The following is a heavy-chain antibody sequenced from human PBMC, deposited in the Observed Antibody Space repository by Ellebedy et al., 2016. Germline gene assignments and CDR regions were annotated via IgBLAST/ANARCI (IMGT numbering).Heavy chain of an antibody. J-gene: IGHJ3*02. V-gene: IGHV1-2*02. CDR2: INPNSGGT. CDR3: ARGVDSSGPPAFDI. D-gene: IGHD3-22*01. Sequence: ASVKVSCXASGYTFTGYYMHWVRQAPGQGLEWMGWINPNSGGTNYAQKFQGRVTMTRDTSISTAYMELSRLRSDDTAVYYCARGVDSSGPPAFDIWGQGTMVTVSS. CDR1: GYTFTGYY.